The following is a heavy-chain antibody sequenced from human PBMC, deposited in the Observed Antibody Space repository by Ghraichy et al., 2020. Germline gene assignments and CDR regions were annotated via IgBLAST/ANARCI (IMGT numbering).Heavy chain of an antibody. D-gene: IGHD3-10*01. J-gene: IGHJ5*02. Sequence: ASVKVSCKASGYTFTSYAMHWVRQAPGQRLEWMGWINAGNGNTKYSQKFQGRVTITRDTSASTAYMELSSLRSEDTAVYYCARSWFGELLDIDNWFDPWGQGTLVTVSS. CDR2: INAGNGNT. CDR1: GYTFTSYA. CDR3: ARSWFGELLDIDNWFDP. V-gene: IGHV1-3*01.